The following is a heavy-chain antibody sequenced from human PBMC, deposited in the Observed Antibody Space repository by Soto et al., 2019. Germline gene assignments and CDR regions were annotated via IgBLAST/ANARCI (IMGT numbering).Heavy chain of an antibody. Sequence: PSETLSLTCTVSGGSISNGDYYWSWIRQPPGKGLEWIGYIYYSGSTYYNPSLKSRVTISVDTSKNQFSLKLSSVTAADTAVYYCARGMVAAVRFDPWGQGTLVTVSS. CDR2: IYYSGST. CDR1: GGSISNGDYY. D-gene: IGHD6-13*01. V-gene: IGHV4-30-4*01. CDR3: ARGMVAAVRFDP. J-gene: IGHJ5*02.